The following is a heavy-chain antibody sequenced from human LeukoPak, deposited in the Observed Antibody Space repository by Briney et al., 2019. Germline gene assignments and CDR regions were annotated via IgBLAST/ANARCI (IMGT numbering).Heavy chain of an antibody. J-gene: IGHJ4*02. Sequence: SETLSLTCTVSGGSISSSYYYWGWIRQPPGKGLEWIGSIYYSGSTYYNPPLKSRVTISVDTSKNQFSLKLRSVTAADTAVYYCARPQRYSNYALDYWGQGTLVTVSS. V-gene: IGHV4-39*01. CDR3: ARPQRYSNYALDY. CDR2: IYYSGST. D-gene: IGHD4-11*01. CDR1: GGSISSSYYY.